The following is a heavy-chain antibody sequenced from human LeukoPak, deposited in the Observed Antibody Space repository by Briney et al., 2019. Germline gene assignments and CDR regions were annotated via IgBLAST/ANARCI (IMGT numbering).Heavy chain of an antibody. V-gene: IGHV3-30*02. Sequence: PGGSLRLSCAASGFTFSRYGMHWVRQAPGKGLEWVAFIRYDGSNKYYADSVKGRFTNSRDNSKNTLYLQMNSLRAEDTAVYYCAKDVSAWGGIVGVTSDYWGQGTLVTVSS. CDR3: AKDVSAWGGIVGVTSDY. CDR2: IRYDGSNK. J-gene: IGHJ4*02. D-gene: IGHD1-26*01. CDR1: GFTFSRYG.